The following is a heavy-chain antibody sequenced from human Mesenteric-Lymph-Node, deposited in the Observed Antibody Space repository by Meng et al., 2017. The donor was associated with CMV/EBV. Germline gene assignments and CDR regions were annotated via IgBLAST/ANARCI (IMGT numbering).Heavy chain of an antibody. CDR2: IYYSGIT. CDR1: GGSISSGGYY. Sequence: SGGSISSGGYYWSWIRQHPGKGLEWIGYIYYSGITDYNPSLKSRVTISGDTSKNQFSLKLSSVTAADTAVYYCARSLYYDSSGYLDWGQGTLVTVSS. D-gene: IGHD3-22*01. CDR3: ARSLYYDSSGYLD. J-gene: IGHJ4*02. V-gene: IGHV4-31*02.